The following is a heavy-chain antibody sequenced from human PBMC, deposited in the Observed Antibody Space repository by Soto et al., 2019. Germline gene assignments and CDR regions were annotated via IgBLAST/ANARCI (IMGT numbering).Heavy chain of an antibody. CDR3: TTASGDYPADY. CDR1: GFTFSNAW. Sequence: VQLVESGGGLVQPGGSLRLSCAASGFTFSNAWMSWVRQAPGKGLEWVGRIKSKTDGGTTDYAAPVKGRFTISRDDSKNTLYLQMNSLKYEDTGLYYCTTASGDYPADYWGQGTLVTVSS. J-gene: IGHJ4*02. CDR2: IKSKTDGGTT. D-gene: IGHD4-17*01. V-gene: IGHV3-15*01.